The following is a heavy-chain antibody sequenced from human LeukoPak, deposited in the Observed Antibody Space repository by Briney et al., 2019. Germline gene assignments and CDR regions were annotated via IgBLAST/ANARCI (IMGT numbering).Heavy chain of an antibody. CDR2: ISYDGSNK. J-gene: IGHJ4*02. V-gene: IGHV3-30-3*01. D-gene: IGHD3-22*01. CDR1: GFTFSTYA. CDR3: ARHYDTSGYHYFDF. Sequence: PGGSLRLSCAASGFTFSTYALHWVRQAPGKGLEWVAVISYDGSNKYYADSVKGRFSISRDSSKNTLYMEMNSLRAEDTAVYYCARHYDTSGYHYFDFRGQGNVVTVSS.